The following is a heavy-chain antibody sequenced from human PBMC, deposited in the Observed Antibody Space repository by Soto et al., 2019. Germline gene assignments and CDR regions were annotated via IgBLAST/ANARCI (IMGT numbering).Heavy chain of an antibody. V-gene: IGHV4-30-4*01. CDR3: ARNGALDY. Sequence: QVQLQESGPGLVKPSQTLSLTCTVSGGSISSGDYYWSWIRQPPGKGLEWIGYILYSGTTNYNPSRESRLTISVDTSKSQFSLKLTSVTAADTAVYYCARNGALDYWGRGTLVTVSS. J-gene: IGHJ4*02. D-gene: IGHD2-8*01. CDR2: ILYSGTT. CDR1: GGSISSGDYY.